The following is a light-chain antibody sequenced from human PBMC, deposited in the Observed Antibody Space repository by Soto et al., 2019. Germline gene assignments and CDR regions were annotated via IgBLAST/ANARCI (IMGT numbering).Light chain of an antibody. CDR2: AAS. J-gene: IGKJ1*01. Sequence: DIQMTQSPSSLSASVGDRVTITCRASQVINNYLAWYQQKPGKVPKLLLYAASTLQSGVPFRFSGSGSGTDFTLTISSLQPEGVATYYCQKYNSAPWRFGQGTKVEIK. CDR1: QVINNY. V-gene: IGKV1-27*01. CDR3: QKYNSAPWR.